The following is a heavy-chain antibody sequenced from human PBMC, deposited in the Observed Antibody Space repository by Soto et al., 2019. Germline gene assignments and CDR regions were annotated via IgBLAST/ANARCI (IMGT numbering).Heavy chain of an antibody. V-gene: IGHV2-5*02. Sequence: QITLREAGPTLVKPTEPLTLTCTFSGFSLSSSGVGVGWIRQPPGGALEWLALIYWDDDERYNPSLKNRLTITKDTSKNQVVLRMTNVDPVDTGSYYCAHHSLAWFDQCGQGNLVTVSS. CDR2: IYWDDDE. CDR1: GFSLSSSGVG. J-gene: IGHJ5*02. D-gene: IGHD3-16*01. CDR3: AHHSLAWFDQ.